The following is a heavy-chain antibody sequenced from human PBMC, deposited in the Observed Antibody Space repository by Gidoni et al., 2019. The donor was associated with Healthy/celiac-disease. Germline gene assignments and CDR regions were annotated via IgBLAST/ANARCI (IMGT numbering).Heavy chain of an antibody. V-gene: IGHV5-51*01. Sequence: EVQLVQSGAEVKKTGESMKISWKGSGDSFTSYWICRVRQMPGKGLAWMGIIYPGDSDTRYSPSFQGQVTISADKSISTAYLQWSSLKASDTSMYYCARLSSPHNWFDPWGQGTLVTVSA. CDR1: GDSFTSYW. CDR3: ARLSSPHNWFDP. CDR2: IYPGDSDT. J-gene: IGHJ5*02.